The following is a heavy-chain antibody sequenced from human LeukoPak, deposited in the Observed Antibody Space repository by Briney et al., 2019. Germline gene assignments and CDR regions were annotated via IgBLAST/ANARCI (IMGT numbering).Heavy chain of an antibody. V-gene: IGHV1-69*05. CDR1: GGTFISYG. Sequence: SVKVSCKASGGTFISYGISWVRQAPGQGLEWMGGIIPIFGRANYAQKFQGRVTITTDESASTAYMELSSLRSEDTAVYYCARGSIAAAGTGPDYYYYYMDVWGKGTTVTVSS. J-gene: IGHJ6*03. CDR2: IIPIFGRA. CDR3: ARGSIAAAGTGPDYYYYYMDV. D-gene: IGHD6-13*01.